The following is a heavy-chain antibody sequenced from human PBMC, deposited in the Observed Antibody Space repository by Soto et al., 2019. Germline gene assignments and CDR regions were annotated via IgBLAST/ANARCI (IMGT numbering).Heavy chain of an antibody. V-gene: IGHV3-7*01. CDR2: IKQDGSEK. Sequence: EVQLVESGGGLVQPGGSLRLSCAASGFTFSSYWMSWVRQAPGKGLEWVANIKQDGSEKYYVDSVKGRFTRSRDNAKNSLYLQMNSLRAEDTAVYYCAREGVVVVAATQDYFDYWGQGTLVTVSS. CDR3: AREGVVVVAATQDYFDY. D-gene: IGHD2-15*01. J-gene: IGHJ4*02. CDR1: GFTFSSYW.